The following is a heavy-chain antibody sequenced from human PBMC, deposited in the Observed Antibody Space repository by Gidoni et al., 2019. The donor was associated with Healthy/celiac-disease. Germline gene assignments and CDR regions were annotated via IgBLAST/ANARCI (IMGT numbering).Heavy chain of an antibody. D-gene: IGHD5-12*01. CDR2: IIPIFGTA. J-gene: IGHJ4*02. V-gene: IGHV1-69*01. Sequence: QVQLVQSGAEVKKPGSSVKVSCKASGGTFSSYAISWVRQAPGQGLEWMGGIIPIFGTANYAQKFQGRVTITADEATSTAYMELSSLRSEDTAVYYCASPKRGYSGYDGGPFDYWGQGTLVTVSS. CDR3: ASPKRGYSGYDGGPFDY. CDR1: GGTFSSYA.